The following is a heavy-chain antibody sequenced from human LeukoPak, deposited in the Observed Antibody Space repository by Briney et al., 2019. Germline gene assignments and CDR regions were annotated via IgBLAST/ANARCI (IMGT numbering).Heavy chain of an antibody. CDR1: GFTFSGST. CDR2: IRNIANTYAT. V-gene: IGHV3-73*01. J-gene: IGHJ4*02. Sequence: GGSLRLSCAASGFTFSGSTMNWVRQASGKGLEWVGRIRNIANTYATAYAASVKGRFTISRDDSKNTAYLQMNSLKTEDTAVYYCTSEGYDYVWGSYRGVDYWGQGTLVTVSS. D-gene: IGHD3-16*02. CDR3: TSEGYDYVWGSYRGVDY.